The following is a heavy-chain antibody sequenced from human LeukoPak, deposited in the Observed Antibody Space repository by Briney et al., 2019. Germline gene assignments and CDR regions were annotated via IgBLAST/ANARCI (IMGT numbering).Heavy chain of an antibody. CDR3: ARDTGYSSGWYEMSFDY. CDR1: GFTFSSYA. V-gene: IGHV3-64*01. Sequence: PGGSLRLSCAASGFTFSSYAMHWVRQAPGRGLEYVSAISSNGGSTYYANSVKGRFTITRDNSKNTLYLQMGSLRAEDMAVYYCARDTGYSSGWYEMSFDYWGQGTLVTVSS. CDR2: ISSNGGST. D-gene: IGHD6-19*01. J-gene: IGHJ4*02.